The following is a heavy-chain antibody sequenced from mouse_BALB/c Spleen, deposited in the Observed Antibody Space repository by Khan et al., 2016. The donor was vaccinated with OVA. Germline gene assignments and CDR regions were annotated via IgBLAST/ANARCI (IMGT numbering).Heavy chain of an antibody. Sequence: QVQLKESGPGLVAPSESLSITCTVSGFSLSSYGVNWVRQPPGKGLEWLGGIWGDGSTNYHSGLKSRLTINKDNSKSQVFLKLNSLQTYDTATYYCAKFTPDYYSMDYWGQGTSVTVSS. CDR3: AKFTPDYYSMDY. CDR1: GFSLSSYG. D-gene: IGHD1-1*01. CDR2: IWGDGST. V-gene: IGHV2-3*01. J-gene: IGHJ4*01.